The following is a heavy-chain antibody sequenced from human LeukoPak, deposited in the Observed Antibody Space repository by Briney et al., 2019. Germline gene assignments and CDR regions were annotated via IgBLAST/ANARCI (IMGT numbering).Heavy chain of an antibody. Sequence: ASVKVSCKVSGYTPTELSMHWVRQAPGKGLEWMGGFDPEDGETIYAQKFQGRVTMTEDTSTDTAYMELSSLRSEDTAVYYCATDLLSGSYERYPWGQGTLVTVSS. D-gene: IGHD1-26*01. J-gene: IGHJ5*02. CDR2: FDPEDGET. CDR1: GYTPTELS. V-gene: IGHV1-24*01. CDR3: ATDLLSGSYERYP.